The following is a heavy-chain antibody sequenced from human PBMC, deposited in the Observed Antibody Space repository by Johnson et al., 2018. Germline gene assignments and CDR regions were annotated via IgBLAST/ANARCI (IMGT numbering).Heavy chain of an antibody. D-gene: IGHD5-24*01. CDR1: GFTFSRYT. Sequence: VQLVESGGGLVKPGGSXRLSCAASGFTFSRYTLNWVRQAPGKGLAWVSSISSNSAYIYYADSVTGRFTISRDNAKNSLYLQMNSLRAEDTAVYYCARDWEEMATITRYFQHWGQGTLVTVSS. CDR3: ARDWEEMATITRYFQH. V-gene: IGHV3-21*01. CDR2: ISSNSAYI. J-gene: IGHJ1*01.